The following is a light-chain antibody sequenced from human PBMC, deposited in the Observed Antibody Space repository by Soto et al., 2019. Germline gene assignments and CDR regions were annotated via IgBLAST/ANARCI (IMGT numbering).Light chain of an antibody. V-gene: IGLV1-47*01. CDR1: SSNIGNFY. CDR3: AAWDDSLSGPGV. CDR2: KNN. J-gene: IGLJ7*01. Sequence: QSVLTQPPSASGTPGQRVTISCSGSSSNIGNFYVYWYQQLPGTAPKLLIYKNNQRPLGVPDRFSDSKSGTSASLAISGLRSEDEADYHCAAWDDSLSGPGVFGGGTQLTVL.